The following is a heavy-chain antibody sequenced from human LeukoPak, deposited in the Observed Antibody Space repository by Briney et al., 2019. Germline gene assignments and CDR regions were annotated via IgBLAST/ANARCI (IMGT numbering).Heavy chain of an antibody. Sequence: SDTLSLTCAVSGGSISSSSYYWGWIRQPPGKGLEWIGSIYYSGSTYYNPSLKSRVTISVDTSKNQFSLKPSSVTAADTAVYYCARVLMVRGPSNWFDPWGQGTLVTVSS. CDR3: ARVLMVRGPSNWFDP. V-gene: IGHV4-39*07. J-gene: IGHJ5*02. CDR2: IYYSGST. CDR1: GGSISSSSYY. D-gene: IGHD3-10*01.